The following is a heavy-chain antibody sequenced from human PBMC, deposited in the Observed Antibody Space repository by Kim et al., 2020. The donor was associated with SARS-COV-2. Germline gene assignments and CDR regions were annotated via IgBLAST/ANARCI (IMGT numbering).Heavy chain of an antibody. CDR3: ATGNEIYFFNS. V-gene: IGHV1-2*02. CDR2: INRNNGGT. Sequence: ASVKVSCKASAYTFIGYYLHWVRQAPGHGLEWMGWINRNNGGTYFAQNFQGRVSMNRDTSINTAFIEISGLRSDDTAVYYCATGNEIYFFNSWGQGTLVT. CDR1: AYTFIGYY. J-gene: IGHJ4*02. D-gene: IGHD1-1*01.